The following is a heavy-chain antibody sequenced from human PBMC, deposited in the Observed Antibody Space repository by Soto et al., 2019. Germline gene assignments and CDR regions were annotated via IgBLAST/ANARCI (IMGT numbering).Heavy chain of an antibody. CDR3: ARERPGYGDGRWYFDL. D-gene: IGHD4-17*01. Sequence: QVQLVQSGAEVKKPGASVKVSCKASGYTFTSYGISWVRQAPGQGLEWMGWISAYNGNTNYAQKLQGRVTMTTDTSTSTADMELRSRRSDDTAVYYCARERPGYGDGRWYFDLWGRGTLVTVSS. V-gene: IGHV1-18*01. CDR1: GYTFTSYG. J-gene: IGHJ2*01. CDR2: ISAYNGNT.